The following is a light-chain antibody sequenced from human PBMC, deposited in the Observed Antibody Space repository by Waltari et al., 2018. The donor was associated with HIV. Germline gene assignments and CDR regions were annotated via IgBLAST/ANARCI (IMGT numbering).Light chain of an antibody. J-gene: IGKJ2*01. V-gene: IGKV4-1*01. CDR3: QQHYTTPYT. CDR2: WAS. CDR1: QSVLYSSNNKNF. Sequence: DIVMTQSPDSLALSLGERATINCKSNQSVLYSSNNKNFLAWYQQKSGQRPKLLVYWASTRESGVPDRFSGSRSGTDFTLTISSLQAEDVAVYFCQQHYTTPYTFGQGTKLEIK.